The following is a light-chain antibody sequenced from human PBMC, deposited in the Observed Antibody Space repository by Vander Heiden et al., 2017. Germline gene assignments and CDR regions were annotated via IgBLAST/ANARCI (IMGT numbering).Light chain of an antibody. CDR1: QSVSSSY. CDR3: QQYGSSLLT. CDR2: GAS. Sequence: CRASQSVSSSYLAWYQQKPGQAPRLLLYGASSRATGIPDRFSGSGSATDFTLTISRLEPEDFAVSYCQQYGSSLLTFGGGTKVEIK. J-gene: IGKJ4*01. V-gene: IGKV3-20*01.